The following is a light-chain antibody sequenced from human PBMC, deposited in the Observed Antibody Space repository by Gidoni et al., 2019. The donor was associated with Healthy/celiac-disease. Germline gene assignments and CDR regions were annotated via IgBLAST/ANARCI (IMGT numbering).Light chain of an antibody. Sequence: EIVMPQSPATLSVSPGERATLSCRASQSVSSNLDWYQQKPGQAPMLLIYGASNRATGIPARFSGSGSGTEFTLTISSLQSEDFAVYYCQQYNNWPPWTFXQXTKVEIK. CDR1: QSVSSN. V-gene: IGKV3-15*01. CDR2: GAS. CDR3: QQYNNWPPWT. J-gene: IGKJ1*01.